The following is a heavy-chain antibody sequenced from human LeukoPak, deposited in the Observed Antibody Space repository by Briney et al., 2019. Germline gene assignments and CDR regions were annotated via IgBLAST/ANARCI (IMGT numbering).Heavy chain of an antibody. J-gene: IGHJ3*02. CDR1: GYTFTDFY. Sequence: ASVKVSCKVSGYTFTDFYMHWVQQAPGKGLEWMGLVDPEDGKTIYAEKFQGRVTITADTSTDTVYMELSSLRSEDTAVYYCARAYYYDSGRVGGYAFDIWGQGTMVTVSP. CDR2: VDPEDGKT. V-gene: IGHV1-69-2*01. D-gene: IGHD3-22*01. CDR3: ARAYYYDSGRVGGYAFDI.